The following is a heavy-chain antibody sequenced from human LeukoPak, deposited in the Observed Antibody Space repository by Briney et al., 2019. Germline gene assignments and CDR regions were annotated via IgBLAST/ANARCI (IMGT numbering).Heavy chain of an antibody. J-gene: IGHJ5*02. V-gene: IGHV4-34*01. CDR2: VNHSGST. D-gene: IGHD2-15*01. Sequence: PSETLSLTCAVYGGSFSGYYWSWIRQPPGKGLEWIGEVNHSGSTNYNPSLKSRVTISVDTSKNQFSLKLSSVTAADTAVYYCASLRAVVAVSNWFDPWGQGTLVTVSS. CDR1: GGSFSGYY. CDR3: ASLRAVVAVSNWFDP.